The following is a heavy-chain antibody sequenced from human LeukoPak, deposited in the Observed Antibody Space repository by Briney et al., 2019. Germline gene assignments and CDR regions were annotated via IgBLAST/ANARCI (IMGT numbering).Heavy chain of an antibody. J-gene: IGHJ4*02. V-gene: IGHV1-46*01. CDR3: ARTYYYGSGSYGKLDY. Sequence: ASVKVSCKASGYTFTSYYMHWVRQAPGQGLEWMGIINPSGGSTSYAQKFQGRVTMTRDMSTSTDYMELSSLRSEDTAVYYCARTYYYGSGSYGKLDYWGQGTLVTVSS. CDR1: GYTFTSYY. CDR2: INPSGGST. D-gene: IGHD3-10*01.